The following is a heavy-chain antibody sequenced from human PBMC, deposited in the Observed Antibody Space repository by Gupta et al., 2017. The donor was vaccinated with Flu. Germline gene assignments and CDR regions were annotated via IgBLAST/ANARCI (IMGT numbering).Heavy chain of an antibody. D-gene: IGHD3-9*01. J-gene: IGHJ6*03. CDR3: ARGYGNYDILTGYLYYYYMDV. Sequence: EWMGRINPNSGGTNYAQKFQGRVTMTRDTSISTAYMELSRLRSDDTAVYYCARGYGNYDILTGYLYYYYMDVWGKGTTVTVSS. V-gene: IGHV1-2*06. CDR2: INPNSGGT.